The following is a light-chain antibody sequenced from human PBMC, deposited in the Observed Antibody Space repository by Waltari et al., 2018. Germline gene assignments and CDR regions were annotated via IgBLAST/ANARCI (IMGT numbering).Light chain of an antibody. CDR3: QTWDNSIAV. CDR2: QDV. V-gene: IGLV3-1*01. Sequence: SSELTQPPSLSVSPGRPATIPCSWSVLGDDNPCWYRQRPGQSPVLVIYQDVKRPSGIPERFSGSVSGDTATLTISETQPVDEADYYCQTWDNSIAVFGGGTTLTVL. J-gene: IGLJ2*01. CDR1: VLGDDN.